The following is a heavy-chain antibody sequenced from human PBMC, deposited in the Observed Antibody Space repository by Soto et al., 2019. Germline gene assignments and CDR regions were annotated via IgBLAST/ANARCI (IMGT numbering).Heavy chain of an antibody. Sequence: GGSLRLSCAASGFTFSDFGMHWVRQAPGKGLEWVAIISNDGSKRYYADSVKGRFTISRDTSKNTLYLQMSSLRAEDTAVYFCAKDRGWAPFDDWGQGTLVTVSS. J-gene: IGHJ4*02. CDR3: AKDRGWAPFDD. CDR2: ISNDGSKR. V-gene: IGHV3-30*18. D-gene: IGHD6-19*01. CDR1: GFTFSDFG.